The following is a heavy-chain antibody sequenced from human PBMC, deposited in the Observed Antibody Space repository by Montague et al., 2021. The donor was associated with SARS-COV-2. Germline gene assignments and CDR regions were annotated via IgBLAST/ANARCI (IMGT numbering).Heavy chain of an antibody. CDR3: ARDQAGESSFKGAFDI. J-gene: IGHJ3*02. CDR1: GGSISSYY. V-gene: IGHV4-59*01. CDR2: FYYSGTT. Sequence: SETLSLTCTVSGGSISSYYWNWIRQPPGKGLEWIGYFYYSGTTNYNPSLKSRVTISLDTPKNQFSLNLNSVTAADTAIYYCARDQAGESSFKGAFDIWGQGRMVTVSS. D-gene: IGHD3-10*01.